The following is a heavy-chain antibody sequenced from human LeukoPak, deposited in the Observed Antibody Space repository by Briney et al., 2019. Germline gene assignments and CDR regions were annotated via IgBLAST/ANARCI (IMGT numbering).Heavy chain of an antibody. CDR1: GFTFSSYG. J-gene: IGHJ4*02. Sequence: QPGGSLRLSCAASGFTFSSYGMHWVRQAPGKGLEWVAVISYDGSNKYYADSVKGRFTISRDNSKNTLYLQMNSLRPEDTAVYYCANTDITWGVSSRWSGRFDYWGQGTLVTVSS. CDR2: ISYDGSNK. D-gene: IGHD6-13*01. V-gene: IGHV3-30*18. CDR3: ANTDITWGVSSRWSGRFDY.